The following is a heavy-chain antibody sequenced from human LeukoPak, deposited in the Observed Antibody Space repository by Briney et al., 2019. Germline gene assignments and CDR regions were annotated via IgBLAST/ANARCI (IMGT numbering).Heavy chain of an antibody. CDR2: ISYDGSNK. Sequence: GRSLRLSCAASGFTFSSYGMHWVRQAPGKGLEWVAVISYDGSNKYYADSVKGRFTISRDNAKNSLFLQMNSLRAEDTAVYYCARGFLFPYYFDYWGQGTLVTVSS. CDR3: ARGFLFPYYFDY. J-gene: IGHJ4*02. V-gene: IGHV3-30*03. CDR1: GFTFSSYG.